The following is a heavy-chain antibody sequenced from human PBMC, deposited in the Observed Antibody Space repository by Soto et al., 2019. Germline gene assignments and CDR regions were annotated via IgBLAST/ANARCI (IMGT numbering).Heavy chain of an antibody. Sequence: ASVKVSCKASGGTFSSYAISWVRQAPGQGLEWMGGIIPIFGTANYAQKFQGRVTITADESTSTAYMELSSLRSEDTAVYYCARVVPNDIVVVPAAIFWFAPWGQGTLVTVSS. V-gene: IGHV1-69*13. CDR1: GGTFSSYA. J-gene: IGHJ5*02. CDR2: IIPIFGTA. D-gene: IGHD2-2*01. CDR3: ARVVPNDIVVVPAAIFWFAP.